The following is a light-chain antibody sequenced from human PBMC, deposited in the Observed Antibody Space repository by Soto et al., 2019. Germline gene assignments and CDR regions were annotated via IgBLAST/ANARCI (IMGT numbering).Light chain of an antibody. V-gene: IGKV3-20*01. J-gene: IGKJ1*01. CDR1: QNVGSF. CDR2: DTS. Sequence: LVLTQSPGNLSLSPGERATLSCRAGQNVGSFLAWYQQKPGKAPRLLIYDTSNRATGIPDRFSGSGSGTDFSLTISSLEPGDLAVYYCQQYGSSPRTFGQGTKVDIK. CDR3: QQYGSSPRT.